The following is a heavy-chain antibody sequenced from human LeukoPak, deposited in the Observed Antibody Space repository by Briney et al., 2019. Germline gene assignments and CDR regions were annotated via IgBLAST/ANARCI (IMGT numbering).Heavy chain of an antibody. CDR2: IYYSGST. CDR1: GGSISSYY. V-gene: IGHV4-59*01. CDR3: ARTTEGGYTYNYFYYYYMDV. Sequence: SGTLSLTCTVSGGSISSYYWSWIRQPPGKGLEWIGYIYYSGSTNYNPSLKSRISISVDTSKNQFSLKLSSVTAADTAVYYCARTTEGGYTYNYFYYYYMDVWGKGTTVTISS. D-gene: IGHD5-18*01. J-gene: IGHJ6*03.